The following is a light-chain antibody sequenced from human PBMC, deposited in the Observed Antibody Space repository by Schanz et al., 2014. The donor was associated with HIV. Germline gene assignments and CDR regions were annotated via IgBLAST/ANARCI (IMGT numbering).Light chain of an antibody. CDR3: QSYDDRDHVV. J-gene: IGLJ2*01. Sequence: NFMLTQPHSVSESPGKTVTISCTGSSGSIASNYVQWYQQRPGSVPATVIYEDNQRPSGVPDRFSGSIDTSSNSASLTISGLKTEDEADYFCQSYDDRDHVVFGGGTKLTVL. CDR2: EDN. V-gene: IGLV6-57*02. CDR1: SGSIASNY.